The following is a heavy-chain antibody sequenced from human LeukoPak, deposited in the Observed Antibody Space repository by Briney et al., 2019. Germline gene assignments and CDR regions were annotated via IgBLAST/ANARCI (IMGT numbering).Heavy chain of an antibody. CDR2: IYSGGST. Sequence: GGSLRLSCAASGFIVSSNYMSWVRQAPGKGLEWVSVIYSGGSTYYADSVKGRFTISRDNSKNTLYLQMNSLRAEDTAVYYCAREGDAYYYYYGMDVWGQGTTVTVSS. J-gene: IGHJ6*02. V-gene: IGHV3-66*01. D-gene: IGHD2-21*02. CDR3: AREGDAYYYYYGMDV. CDR1: GFIVSSNY.